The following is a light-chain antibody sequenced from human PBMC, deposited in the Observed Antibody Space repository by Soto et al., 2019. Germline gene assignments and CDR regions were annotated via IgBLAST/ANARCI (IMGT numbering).Light chain of an antibody. J-gene: IGLJ1*01. Sequence: QSALTQPPSASGTPGQRVTISCSGSSSNIGSNYVYWYQQLPGTAPKLLIYRNNQRPSGVPDRFSGSKSGTSASLAISRLRSEDEADYYCAAWDDSLSGPVFGTGTKVTVL. V-gene: IGLV1-47*01. CDR2: RNN. CDR3: AAWDDSLSGPV. CDR1: SSNIGSNY.